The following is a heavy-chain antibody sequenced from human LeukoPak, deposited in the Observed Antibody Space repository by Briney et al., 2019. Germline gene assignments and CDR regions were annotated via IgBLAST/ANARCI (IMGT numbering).Heavy chain of an antibody. D-gene: IGHD6-13*01. Sequence: SSETLSLTCTVSGGSISSYYWSWIRQPPGKGLEWIGYIYYSGSTNYNPSLKSRVTISVDTSKNQFSLKLSSVTAADTAVYYCARGVRVPRTYSSSWSVDYWGQGTLVTVSS. J-gene: IGHJ4*02. CDR3: ARGVRVPRTYSSSWSVDY. CDR2: IYYSGST. CDR1: GGSISSYY. V-gene: IGHV4-59*01.